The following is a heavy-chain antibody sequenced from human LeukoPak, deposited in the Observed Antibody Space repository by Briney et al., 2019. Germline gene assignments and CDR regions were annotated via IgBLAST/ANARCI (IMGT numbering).Heavy chain of an antibody. D-gene: IGHD1-26*01. CDR3: AREVSGASEIDY. Sequence: SETLSLTCTVSGGSISTYYWSWIRQPPGKGLEWIGYIYYSGNTNYNPPLKSRVTISVDTSKNQFSLKLGSVTAADTAVYYCAREVSGASEIDYWGQGTLVTVSS. CDR1: GGSISTYY. CDR2: IYYSGNT. J-gene: IGHJ4*02. V-gene: IGHV4-59*01.